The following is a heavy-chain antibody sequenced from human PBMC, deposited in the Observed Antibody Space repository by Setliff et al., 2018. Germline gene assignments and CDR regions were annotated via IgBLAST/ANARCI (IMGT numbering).Heavy chain of an antibody. J-gene: IGHJ4*02. CDR3: AKDRDDTWGNGDY. Sequence: GGSLRLSCAASGFTFSNYAMTWVRQAPGKGLEWVSAISGSGGSTFYAGSVKGRFTISRDNSKSTLYLQMSSLRAEDTAVYYCAKDRDDTWGNGDYWGQGTLVIVSS. CDR1: GFTFSNYA. D-gene: IGHD3-16*01. V-gene: IGHV3-23*01. CDR2: ISGSGGST.